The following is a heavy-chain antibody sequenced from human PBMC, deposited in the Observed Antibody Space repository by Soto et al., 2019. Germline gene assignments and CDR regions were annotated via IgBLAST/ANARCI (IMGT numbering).Heavy chain of an antibody. D-gene: IGHD6-19*01. Sequence: SLRLSCAASGFTFSSYAMSWVRQAPGKGLEWVSAISGSGGSTYYADSVKGRFTISRDNSKNTLYLQVNSLRAEDTAVYYCAKVKAVAGPEDYYYYGMDVWGQGTTVTVSS. J-gene: IGHJ6*02. V-gene: IGHV3-23*01. CDR2: ISGSGGST. CDR3: AKVKAVAGPEDYYYYGMDV. CDR1: GFTFSSYA.